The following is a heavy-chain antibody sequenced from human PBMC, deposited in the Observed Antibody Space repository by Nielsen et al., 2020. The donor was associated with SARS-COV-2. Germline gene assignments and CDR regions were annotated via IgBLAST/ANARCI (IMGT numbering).Heavy chain of an antibody. Sequence: GGSLRLSCAASGFTFDDYGMSWVRQAPGKGLEWVSGINWNGGSTGYADSVKGRFTISRDNSKNTLYLQMNSLRAEDTAVYYCAKDLGGYKGYWGQGTLVTVSS. CDR2: INWNGGST. D-gene: IGHD3-22*01. V-gene: IGHV3-20*04. CDR1: GFTFDDYG. J-gene: IGHJ4*02. CDR3: AKDLGGYKGY.